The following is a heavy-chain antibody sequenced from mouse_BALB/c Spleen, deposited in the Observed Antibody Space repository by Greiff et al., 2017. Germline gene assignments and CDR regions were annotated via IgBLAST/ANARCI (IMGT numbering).Heavy chain of an antibody. CDR2: ISSGSSTI. Sequence: DVHLVESGGGLVQPGGSRKLSCAASGFTFSSFGMHWVRQAPEKGLEWVAYISSGSSTIYYADTVKGRFTISRDNAKNTLYLQMSSLKSEDTAMYYCARLTGTKYYFDYWGQGTTLTVSS. V-gene: IGHV5-17*02. D-gene: IGHD4-1*01. J-gene: IGHJ2*01. CDR3: ARLTGTKYYFDY. CDR1: GFTFSSFG.